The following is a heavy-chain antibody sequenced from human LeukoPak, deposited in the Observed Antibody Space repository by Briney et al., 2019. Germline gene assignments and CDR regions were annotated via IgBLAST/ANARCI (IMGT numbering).Heavy chain of an antibody. J-gene: IGHJ4*02. CDR1: GGSISSSSYY. Sequence: SETLSLTCTVSGGSISSSSYYWGWIRQPPGKGLEWIGSIYYSGSTYYNPSLKSRVTISVDTSKNQFSLKLSSVTAADTAVYYCARVGVVSSSAGLDYWGQGTLVTVSS. D-gene: IGHD6-6*01. V-gene: IGHV4-39*01. CDR2: IYYSGST. CDR3: ARVGVVSSSAGLDY.